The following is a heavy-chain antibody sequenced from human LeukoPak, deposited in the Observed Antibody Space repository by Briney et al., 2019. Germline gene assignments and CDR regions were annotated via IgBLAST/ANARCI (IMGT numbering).Heavy chain of an antibody. J-gene: IGHJ6*03. CDR1: GFTFGDYA. V-gene: IGHV3-49*03. D-gene: IGHD4-17*01. CDR3: ARVQLGGDPRGYYYYYMDV. CDR2: IRSKHYGGAI. Sequence: PGRSLRLSCTASGFTFGDYAMSWFRQAPGKGLEWVGFIRSKHYGGAIEYAASVRGRFTISRDDSKSIAYLQMDSLKTEDTAVYYCARVQLGGDPRGYYYYYMDVWGKGTTVTVSS.